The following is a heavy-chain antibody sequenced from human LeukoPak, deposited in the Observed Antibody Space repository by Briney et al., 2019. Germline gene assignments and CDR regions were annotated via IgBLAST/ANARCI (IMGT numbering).Heavy chain of an antibody. Sequence: SETLSLTCTVSGGSISRGAYYWSWIRQHPGKGLEWIGYIHYSGSTYYNPSLKSRVTISVDTSKNQFSLKLSSVTAADTAVFYCARASRGTMTTYNWFDPWGQGTLVTVSS. D-gene: IGHD4-17*01. CDR2: IHYSGST. CDR1: GGSISRGAYY. CDR3: ARASRGTMTTYNWFDP. J-gene: IGHJ5*02. V-gene: IGHV4-31*03.